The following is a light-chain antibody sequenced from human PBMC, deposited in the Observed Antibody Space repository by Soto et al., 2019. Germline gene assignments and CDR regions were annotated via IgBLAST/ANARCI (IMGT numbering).Light chain of an antibody. Sequence: QSALTQPASLSGSPGQSVTISCTGPSGDIGDSHCVSWFQHPPGKAPRLLISEVNNRPSGVSKRFSGSKPGNTAYLTISGLPVDDEADYFCFSFRTSSTQVFXTGTKVTVL. CDR1: SGDIGDSHC. J-gene: IGLJ1*01. V-gene: IGLV2-14*01. CDR3: FSFRTSSTQV. CDR2: EVN.